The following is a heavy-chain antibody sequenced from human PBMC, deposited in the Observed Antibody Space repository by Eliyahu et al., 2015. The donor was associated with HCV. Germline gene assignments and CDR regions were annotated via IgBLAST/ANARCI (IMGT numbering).Heavy chain of an antibody. CDR2: IYYSGTT. J-gene: IGHJ4*02. CDR3: ARGLPAVGFDY. V-gene: IGHV4-39*02. Sequence: QLPVPESGPGLVKPSETLSLTCSVSSGSIXTTTYYWGWVRQPPGKRLEWIGSIYYSGTTYYNPSLKSRVTISVDKSKNHFSLNLTSVTAADTALYFCARGLPAVGFDYWAQGTLVTVSS. D-gene: IGHD2-2*01. CDR1: SGSIXTTTYY.